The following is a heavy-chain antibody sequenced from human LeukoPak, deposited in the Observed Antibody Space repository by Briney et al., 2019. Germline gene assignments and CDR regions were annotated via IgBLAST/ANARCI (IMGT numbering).Heavy chain of an antibody. V-gene: IGHV4-61*05. CDR3: TRHISWYASFDY. D-gene: IGHD6-13*01. CDR2: IYYTGGT. J-gene: IGHJ4*02. Sequence: SETLSLTCTVSGGSISSSSYYWSWIRQPPGKGLEWIGYIYYTGGTNYNPSLKSRVTISIDTSKNQFSLKLSSVTAADTAVYYCTRHISWYASFDYWGQGALVTVSS. CDR1: GGSISSSSYY.